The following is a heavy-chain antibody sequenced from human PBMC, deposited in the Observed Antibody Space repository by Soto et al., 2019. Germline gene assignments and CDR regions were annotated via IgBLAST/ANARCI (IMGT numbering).Heavy chain of an antibody. V-gene: IGHV3-49*03. CDR2: IRSKAYGGAT. J-gene: IGHJ5*02. Sequence: GGYLRLSCKASGLTFGGYSMRWFRQDPGKGLECVGVIRSKAYGGATEYAASVKGRFTISRDDSKSIAYLQMNSLKTEDTAVYYCTREQRNCSSTSCYFPPPHNWFDPWGQGTLVTVSS. D-gene: IGHD2-2*01. CDR3: TREQRNCSSTSCYFPPPHNWFDP. CDR1: GLTFGGYS.